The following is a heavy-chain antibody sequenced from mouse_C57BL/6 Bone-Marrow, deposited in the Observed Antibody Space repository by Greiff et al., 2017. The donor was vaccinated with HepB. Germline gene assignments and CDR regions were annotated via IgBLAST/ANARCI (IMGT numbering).Heavy chain of an antibody. Sequence: QVQLQQPGAELVKPGASVKLSCKASGYTFTSYWMHWVKQRPGRGLEWIGRIDPNSGGTKYNEKFKSKAKLTVDKPSSPAYMQLSSLTSEDSAVYYCARRGASNFYWYFDVWGTGTTVTVSS. D-gene: IGHD4-1*01. CDR2: IDPNSGGT. CDR3: ARRGASNFYWYFDV. V-gene: IGHV1-72*01. J-gene: IGHJ1*03. CDR1: GYTFTSYW.